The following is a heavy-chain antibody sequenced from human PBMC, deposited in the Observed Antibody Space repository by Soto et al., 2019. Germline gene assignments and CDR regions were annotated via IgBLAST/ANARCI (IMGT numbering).Heavy chain of an antibody. Sequence: GGSLRLSCAASGFTFSSYWMIWVRQAPGKGLEWVANIKQDGSEKYYVDSVKGRFTISRDNAKNSLYLQMNSLRAEDTAVYYCARTQIAVAGPFDYWGQGTLVTVSS. D-gene: IGHD6-13*01. CDR2: IKQDGSEK. J-gene: IGHJ4*02. V-gene: IGHV3-7*03. CDR1: GFTFSSYW. CDR3: ARTQIAVAGPFDY.